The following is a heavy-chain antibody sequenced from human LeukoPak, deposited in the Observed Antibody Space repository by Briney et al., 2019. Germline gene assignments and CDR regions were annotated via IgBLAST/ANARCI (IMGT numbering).Heavy chain of an antibody. CDR1: GGSISSYY. CDR2: IYYSGST. D-gene: IGHD3-3*01. CDR3: AKGGLFGVVL. V-gene: IGHV4-59*01. J-gene: IGHJ4*02. Sequence: SSETLSLTCTVSGGSISSYYWSWIRQPPGKGLEWIGYIYYSGSTNYNPSLKSRVTISVDTSKNQFSLKLSSVTAADTAVYYCAKGGLFGVVLWGQGTLVTVSS.